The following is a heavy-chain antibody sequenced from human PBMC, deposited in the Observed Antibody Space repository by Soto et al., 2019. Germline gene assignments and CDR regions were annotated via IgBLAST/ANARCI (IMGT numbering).Heavy chain of an antibody. CDR3: ARATAYCGGDCYSGWYFDL. CDR2: ISAHNGNT. J-gene: IGHJ2*01. Sequence: ASVKVSCKASGYTFTSYGISWVRQAPGQGLEWMGWISAHNGNTNHAQKLQGRVTMTTDTSTSTVYMELRSLRSDDTAVYYCARATAYCGGDCYSGWYFDLWGRGTLVTVSS. V-gene: IGHV1-18*01. CDR1: GYTFTSYG. D-gene: IGHD2-21*02.